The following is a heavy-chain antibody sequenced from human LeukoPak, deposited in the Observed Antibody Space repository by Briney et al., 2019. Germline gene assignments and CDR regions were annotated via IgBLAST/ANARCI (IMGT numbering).Heavy chain of an antibody. J-gene: IGHJ4*02. CDR3: ARDYHILTGYYYYFDY. Sequence: PGGSLRLSCAASGFTFSDYYMSWIRQAPGKGLEWVSYISSSGSAIYYADSVKGRFTISRDNAKNALYLQMNSLRAEDTAVYYCARDYHILTGYYYYFDYWGQGTLVTVSS. D-gene: IGHD3-9*01. CDR1: GFTFSDYY. V-gene: IGHV3-11*01. CDR2: ISSSGSAI.